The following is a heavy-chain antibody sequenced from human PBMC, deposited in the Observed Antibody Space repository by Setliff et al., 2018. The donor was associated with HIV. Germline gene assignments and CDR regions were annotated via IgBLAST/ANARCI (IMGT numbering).Heavy chain of an antibody. CDR2: ISSSGTYI. CDR3: TRMIPPRSNRFSSGWFDY. J-gene: IGHJ4*02. V-gene: IGHV3-21*01. D-gene: IGHD6-19*01. Sequence: GGSLRLSCAASGFNFNTYSMSWVRQAPGKGLEWVSSISSSGTYIYYADSMRGRFTISRDKAGNSLYLQLNNVRAEDTAVYYCTRMIPPRSNRFSSGWFDYWGQGTVVTVSS. CDR1: GFNFNTYS.